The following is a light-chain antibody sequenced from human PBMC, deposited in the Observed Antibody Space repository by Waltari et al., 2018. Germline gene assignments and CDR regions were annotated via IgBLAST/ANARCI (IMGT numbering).Light chain of an antibody. CDR3: QQYNNWPPGWT. Sequence: EIVLTQSPGTLSLSPGERATLSCRASQSVSSSYIAWYQQKPGQAPRLLIYGASGRAAGIPDRFSGGGSGKEFTLTISSLQSEDFAVYYCQQYNNWPPGWTFGQGTKVEIK. J-gene: IGKJ1*01. CDR1: QSVSSSY. V-gene: IGKV3-20*01. CDR2: GAS.